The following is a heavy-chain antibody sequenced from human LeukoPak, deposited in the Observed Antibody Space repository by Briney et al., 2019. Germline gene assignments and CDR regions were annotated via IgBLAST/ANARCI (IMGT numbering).Heavy chain of an antibody. Sequence: SETLSLTCAVYGGSFSDYYWSWIRQPPGKGLEWIGEINHSGSINYNPSLKSRVTISIDASKNQFSLKLSSVTAADTAVYYCAKAPPPGATAYGVVDYWGQGTLVTVSS. J-gene: IGHJ4*02. CDR1: GGSFSDYY. V-gene: IGHV4-34*01. CDR3: AKAPPPGATAYGVVDY. D-gene: IGHD3-16*01. CDR2: INHSGSI.